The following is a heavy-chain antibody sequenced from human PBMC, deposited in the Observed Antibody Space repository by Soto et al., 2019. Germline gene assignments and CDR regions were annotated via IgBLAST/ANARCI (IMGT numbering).Heavy chain of an antibody. V-gene: IGHV3-23*01. J-gene: IGHJ4*02. CDR1: GFTFGRDG. D-gene: IGHD4-17*01. CDR2: ITDNGGST. CDR3: AKERATTTAFDY. Sequence: GGSLRLSCAASGFTFGRDGMSWVRQAPGKGLEWVSLITDNGGSTYYADSVKGRFTISRDNTKNTLFLQMTSLRAEDTAVYYCAKERATTTAFDYWGQGALVTVSS.